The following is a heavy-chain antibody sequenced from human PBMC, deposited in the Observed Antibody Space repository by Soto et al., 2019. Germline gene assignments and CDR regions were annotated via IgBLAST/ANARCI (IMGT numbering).Heavy chain of an antibody. V-gene: IGHV4-4*07. CDR3: VRGRSYSVYDF. CDR1: GSSIRAHS. D-gene: IGHD5-12*01. Sequence: PSETLSLTCTVSGSSIRAHSWVWFRQPAGKGLERIGHIYPSRSTSDTPSLRSGGTMSLHTSPTELFLNLTSVTAAGTAVFYCVRGRSYSVYDFWGPGTLVTVSS. J-gene: IGHJ4*02. CDR2: IYPSRST.